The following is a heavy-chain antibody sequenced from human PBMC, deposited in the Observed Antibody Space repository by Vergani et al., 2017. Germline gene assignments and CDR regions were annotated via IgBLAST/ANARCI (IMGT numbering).Heavy chain of an antibody. CDR1: GFTVSSNY. CDR3: ARDRGGDGYNYGHWFDP. D-gene: IGHD5-24*01. Sequence: EVQLVESGGGLIQPGGSLRLSCAASGFTVSSNYMSWVRQAPGKGLEWVSAISGSGGSTYYADSVKGRFTISRDNSKNSLSLQMNSLRAEDTAVYYCARDRGGDGYNYGHWFDPWGQGTLVTVSS. V-gene: IGHV3-53*01. CDR2: SGSGGST. J-gene: IGHJ5*02.